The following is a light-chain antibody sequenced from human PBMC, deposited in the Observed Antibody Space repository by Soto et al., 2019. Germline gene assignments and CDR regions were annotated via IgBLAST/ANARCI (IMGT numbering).Light chain of an antibody. V-gene: IGLV2-23*02. CDR3: TSFARGSTLV. J-gene: IGLJ3*02. Sequence: QSALTQPASVSGSPGQSITISCTGTSSNVGSYKLVSWYQQHPGKAPKLMIFEVNKRPSGVSNRFSGSKSGDTASLTISGLQAEDEADYYCTSFARGSTLVFGGGTQLTVL. CDR2: EVN. CDR1: SSNVGSYKL.